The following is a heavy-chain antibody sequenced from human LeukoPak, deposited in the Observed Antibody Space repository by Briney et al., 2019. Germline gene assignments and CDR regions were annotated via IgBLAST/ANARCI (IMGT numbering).Heavy chain of an antibody. CDR1: GFTFSSYA. CDR3: ARDRNGYYFS. Sequence: GGSLRLSCAASGFTFSSYAMSWVRQAPGKGLEWVSVIYSGGSTYYADSVKGRFTISRDNSKNTLYLQMNSLRAEDTAVYYCARDRNGYYFSWGQGTLVTVSS. J-gene: IGHJ4*02. V-gene: IGHV3-53*01. CDR2: IYSGGST. D-gene: IGHD3-22*01.